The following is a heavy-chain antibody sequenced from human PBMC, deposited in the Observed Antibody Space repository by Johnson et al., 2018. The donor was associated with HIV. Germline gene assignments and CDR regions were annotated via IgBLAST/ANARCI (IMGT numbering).Heavy chain of an antibody. D-gene: IGHD4-17*01. V-gene: IGHV3-11*04. CDR3: ARGSPRRNGDYDHVIDI. Sequence: QVQLVESGGGVVQPGRSLRLSCRASGFPFGDYAMSWIRQAPGKGLEWVSYISSSGRTIYYADSVKGRFTISRDNPKNSLYLQMNSLRAEDTAVYYCARGSPRRNGDYDHVIDIWGQGTMVTVSS. J-gene: IGHJ3*02. CDR2: ISSSGRTI. CDR1: GFPFGDYA.